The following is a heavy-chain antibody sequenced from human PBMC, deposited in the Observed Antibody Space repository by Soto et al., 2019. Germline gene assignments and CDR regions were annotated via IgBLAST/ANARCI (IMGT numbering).Heavy chain of an antibody. V-gene: IGHV4-59*01. J-gene: IGHJ5*02. CDR2: ISYSRST. CDR3: ARDRSGGYNWFDP. CDR1: GGFISSYY. D-gene: IGHD3-10*01. Sequence: SETLSLTCTVSGGFISSYYWSWIRQPPGKALEWIGYISYSRSTNYNPSLQSRVTISVDTSKNQFSLKLSSVTAADTAVYYCARDRSGGYNWFDPWGQGALVTVSS.